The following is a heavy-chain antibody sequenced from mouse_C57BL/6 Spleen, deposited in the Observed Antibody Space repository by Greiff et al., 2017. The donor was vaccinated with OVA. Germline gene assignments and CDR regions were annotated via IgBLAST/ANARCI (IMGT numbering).Heavy chain of an antibody. CDR2: INPNNGGT. CDR1: GYTFTDYY. J-gene: IGHJ4*01. V-gene: IGHV1-22*01. CDR3: AKIEEYEDLYYYAMDY. Sequence: EVQLQQSGPELVKPGASVKMSCKASGYTFTDYYMYWVKQSHGKSLEWIGYINPNNGGTSYNQTFKGKATLTVDTSSSTAYMELRRLTTEESAVYYGAKIEEYEDLYYYAMDYWGQGTSVTVSS. D-gene: IGHD5-2*01.